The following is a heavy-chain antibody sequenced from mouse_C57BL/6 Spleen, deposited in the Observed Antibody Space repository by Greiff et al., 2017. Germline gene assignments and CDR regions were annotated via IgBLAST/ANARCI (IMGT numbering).Heavy chain of an antibody. D-gene: IGHD2-14*01. CDR3: ARRYEYYFDY. V-gene: IGHV1-52*01. CDR1: GYTFTSYW. J-gene: IGHJ2*01. CDR2: IYPSDSET. Sequence: QVHVKQPGAELVRPGSSVKLSCKASGYTFTSYWMHWVKQRPIQGLEWIGNIYPSDSETHYNQKFKDKATLTVDKSSSTAYMQLSSLTSEDSAVYYCARRYEYYFDYWGQGTTLTVSS.